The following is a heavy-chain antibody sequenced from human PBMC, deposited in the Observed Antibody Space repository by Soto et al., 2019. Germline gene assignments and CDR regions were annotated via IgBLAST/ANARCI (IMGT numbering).Heavy chain of an antibody. Sequence: QVQLQESGPGLVKPSQTLSLTCTVSGGSISSIYYYWSWIRQHPGKGLEWIGYIYYSGSTFNNPSLKSRLSMSLDTSENQFALKLSSVTAADTAVYYCARGLKTAATARFDYWGQGALVTVSS. CDR3: ARGLKTAATARFDY. J-gene: IGHJ4*02. CDR2: IYYSGST. V-gene: IGHV4-31*03. CDR1: GGSISSIYYY. D-gene: IGHD6-13*01.